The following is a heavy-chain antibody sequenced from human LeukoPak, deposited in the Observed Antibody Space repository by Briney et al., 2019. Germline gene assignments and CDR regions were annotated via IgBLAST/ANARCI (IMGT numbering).Heavy chain of an antibody. J-gene: IGHJ4*02. Sequence: GGSLRLSCAASGFTFSSYSMNWVRQAPGKGLEWVSSISSSSSYIYYADSVKGRFTISRDNSKNTLYLQMNSLRAEDTAVYYCAKDRHYYDSSGPLGWGQGTLVTVSS. D-gene: IGHD3-22*01. CDR3: AKDRHYYDSSGPLG. CDR1: GFTFSSYS. CDR2: ISSSSSYI. V-gene: IGHV3-21*04.